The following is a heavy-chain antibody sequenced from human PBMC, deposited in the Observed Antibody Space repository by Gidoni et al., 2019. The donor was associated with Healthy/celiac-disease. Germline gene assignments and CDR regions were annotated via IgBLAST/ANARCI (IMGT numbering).Heavy chain of an antibody. V-gene: IGHV1-69*01. CDR2: IIPIFGTA. D-gene: IGHD2-2*01. CDR1: GGTFSSYA. Sequence: QVQLVQSGAEVKKPGSSVKVSCKAPGGTFSSYAISWVRQAPGQGLEWMGGIIPIFGTANYAQKFQGRVTITADESTSTAYMELSSLRSEDTAVYYCARDLWAADCSSTSCYSNYAFDIWGQGTMVTVSS. CDR3: ARDLWAADCSSTSCYSNYAFDI. J-gene: IGHJ3*02.